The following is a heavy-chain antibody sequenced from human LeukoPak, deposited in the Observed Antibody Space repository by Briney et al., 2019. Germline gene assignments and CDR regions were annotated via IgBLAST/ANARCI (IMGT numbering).Heavy chain of an antibody. CDR2: IYHSGST. Sequence: PSQTLSLTCTVSGGSISSGGYYWSWIRQPPGKGLEWIGYIYHSGSTYYNPSLKSRVTISVDRSKNQFSLKLSSVTAADTAVYYCASQRDDFWSGAPEYYFDYWGQGTLVTVSS. D-gene: IGHD3-3*01. CDR1: GGSISSGGYY. J-gene: IGHJ4*02. CDR3: ASQRDDFWSGAPEYYFDY. V-gene: IGHV4-30-2*01.